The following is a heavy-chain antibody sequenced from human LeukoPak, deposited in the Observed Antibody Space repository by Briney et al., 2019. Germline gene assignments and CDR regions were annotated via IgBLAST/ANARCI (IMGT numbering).Heavy chain of an antibody. J-gene: IGHJ4*02. D-gene: IGHD3-22*01. V-gene: IGHV1-69*06. CDR2: IIPIFGTA. CDR1: GGTFSSYA. Sequence: SVKVSCKASGGTFSSYAISWVRQAPGQGLEWMGGIIPIFGTANYAQKFQGRVTITADKSTSTAYMELSGLRSDDTALYYCTRGSYYDSSGYSGVRLFDYWGQGTPVTVPS. CDR3: TRGSYYDSSGYSGVRLFDY.